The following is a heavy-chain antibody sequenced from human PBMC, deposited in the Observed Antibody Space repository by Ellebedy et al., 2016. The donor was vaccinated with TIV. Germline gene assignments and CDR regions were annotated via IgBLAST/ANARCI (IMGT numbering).Heavy chain of an antibody. CDR1: GGSISSYY. V-gene: IGHV4-59*13. Sequence: GSLRLSXTVSGGSISSYYWSWIRQPPGKGLEWIGYIYYSGSTNYNPSLKSRVTISVDTSKNQFSLKLSSVTAADTAVYYCARLVEMATLDPFDYWGQGTLVTVSS. CDR3: ARLVEMATLDPFDY. D-gene: IGHD5-24*01. CDR2: IYYSGST. J-gene: IGHJ4*02.